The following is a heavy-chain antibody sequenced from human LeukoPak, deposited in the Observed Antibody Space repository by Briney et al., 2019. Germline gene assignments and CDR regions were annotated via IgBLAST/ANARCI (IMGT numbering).Heavy chain of an antibody. D-gene: IGHD6-13*01. Sequence: SETLSLTCAVYGGSFSGYYWSWIRQPPGKGLEWIGEINHSGSTSYNPSLKSRVTISVDTSKNQFSLKLSSVTAADTAVYYCARGGGHDSSSWPFDYWGQGTLVTVSS. CDR1: GGSFSGYY. CDR3: ARGGGHDSSSWPFDY. J-gene: IGHJ4*02. CDR2: INHSGST. V-gene: IGHV4-34*01.